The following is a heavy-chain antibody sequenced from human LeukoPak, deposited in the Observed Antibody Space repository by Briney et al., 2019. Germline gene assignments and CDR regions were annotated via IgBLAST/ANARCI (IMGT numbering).Heavy chain of an antibody. V-gene: IGHV3-23*01. D-gene: IGHD4-17*01. J-gene: IGHJ4*02. CDR2: VNARGYST. CDR3: ARVRTTVTSPFDN. CDR1: GFTFSSYA. Sequence: GGSLRLSCAASGFTFSSYAMSWARQAPGKGLEWVSAVNARGYSTYYADSVKGRFTISRDNAKNSLYLQMNSLRAEDTAVYYCARVRTTVTSPFDNWGQGTLVTVSS.